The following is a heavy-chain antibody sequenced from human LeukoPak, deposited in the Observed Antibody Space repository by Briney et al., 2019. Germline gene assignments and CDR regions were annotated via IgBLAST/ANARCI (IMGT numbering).Heavy chain of an antibody. J-gene: IGHJ5*02. CDR1: GGPISSYY. Sequence: PSETLSLTCTVSGGPISSYYWSWIRQPPGKGLEWIGYIYYSGSTNYNPSLKSRVTISVDTSKNQFSLKLSSVTAADTAVYYCARGSQWLDPWGQGTLVTVSS. V-gene: IGHV4-59*01. CDR2: IYYSGST. CDR3: ARGSQWLDP.